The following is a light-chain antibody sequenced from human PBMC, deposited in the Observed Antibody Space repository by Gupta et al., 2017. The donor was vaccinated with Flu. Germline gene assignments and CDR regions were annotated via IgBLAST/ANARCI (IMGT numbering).Light chain of an antibody. CDR2: AAS. J-gene: IGKJ5*01. V-gene: IGKV3-15*01. Sequence: EIVMTQSPATLPVSPGERATLSCRASESVKSNLAWYQQKPGQAPRLLIHAASTRATGIPARFSGSGSGTEFTLTIDSRQSEDFGLYYCQQYNLWPPFTCGQGTRLEIK. CDR3: QQYNLWPPFT. CDR1: ESVKSN.